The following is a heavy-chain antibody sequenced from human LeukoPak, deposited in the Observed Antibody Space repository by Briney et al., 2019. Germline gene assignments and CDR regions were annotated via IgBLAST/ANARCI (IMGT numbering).Heavy chain of an antibody. CDR3: ARDYRFMCIVRANNWFDP. V-gene: IGHV1-2*02. D-gene: IGHD1-26*01. J-gene: IGHJ5*02. CDR1: GYTITGYY. CDR2: INPNSGGT. Sequence: ASVKVSCKASGYTITGYYMHWVRQAPGQGREWMGWINPNSGGTNYAQKFQGRVTMTRDTSISTAYMELSRLRSDDTAVYYCARDYRFMCIVRANNWFDPCGQGSLVTVSS.